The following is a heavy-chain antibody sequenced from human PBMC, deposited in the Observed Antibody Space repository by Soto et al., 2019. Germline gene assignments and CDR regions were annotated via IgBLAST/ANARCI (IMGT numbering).Heavy chain of an antibody. CDR2: IYYSGST. CDR1: GGSISSYY. CDR3: ARSPLAYCGGDCYTDYFDY. Sequence: SETLSLTCTVSGGSISSYYWSWIRQPPGKGLEWIGYIYYSGSTNYNPSLKSRVTISVDTSKNQFSLKLSSVTAADTAVYYCARSPLAYCGGDCYTDYFDYWGQGTLVTVSS. V-gene: IGHV4-59*01. J-gene: IGHJ4*02. D-gene: IGHD2-21*02.